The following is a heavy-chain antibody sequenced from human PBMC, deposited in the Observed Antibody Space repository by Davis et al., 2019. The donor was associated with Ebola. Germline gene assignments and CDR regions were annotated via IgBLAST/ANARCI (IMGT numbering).Heavy chain of an antibody. CDR2: ISSGGGAP. D-gene: IGHD2-15*01. V-gene: IGHV3-23*01. CDR3: ARDIARD. Sequence: GESLKISCAASGFTFSTYAMGWVRQAPGKGLEWVSDISSGGGAPYYADSVKGRFTISRDNSKNTLYLQMNSLRAEDTAVYYCARDIARDWGQGTLVTVSS. CDR1: GFTFSTYA. J-gene: IGHJ4*02.